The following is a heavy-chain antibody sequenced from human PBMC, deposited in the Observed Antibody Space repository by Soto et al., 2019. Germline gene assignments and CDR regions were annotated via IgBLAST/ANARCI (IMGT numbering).Heavy chain of an antibody. J-gene: IGHJ4*02. CDR3: AKGSIQQQLDY. V-gene: IGHV3-9*01. CDR2: ISWNSGSI. D-gene: IGHD6-13*01. Sequence: GGSLRLSCAASGFTFDDYAMHWVRQAPGKGLEWVSGISWNSGSIGYADSVKGRFTISRDNAKNSLYLQMNSLRAEDTALYYCAKGSIQQQLDYWGQGTLVTVSS. CDR1: GFTFDDYA.